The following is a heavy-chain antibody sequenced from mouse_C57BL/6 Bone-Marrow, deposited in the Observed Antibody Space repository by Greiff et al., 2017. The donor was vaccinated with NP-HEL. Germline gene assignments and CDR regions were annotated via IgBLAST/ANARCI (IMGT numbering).Heavy chain of an antibody. CDR1: GYTFTSYW. V-gene: IGHV1-52*01. CDR2: IDPSDSET. D-gene: IGHD1-3*01. CDR3: ARFSGYYAMDY. J-gene: IGHJ4*01. Sequence: VQLQQPGAELVRPGSSVKLSCKASGYTFTSYWMHWVKQRPIHGLEWIGNIDPSDSETHYNQKFKDKATLTVDKSSSTAYMQLSRLTSEDSAVYYCARFSGYYAMDYWGQGTSVTVSS.